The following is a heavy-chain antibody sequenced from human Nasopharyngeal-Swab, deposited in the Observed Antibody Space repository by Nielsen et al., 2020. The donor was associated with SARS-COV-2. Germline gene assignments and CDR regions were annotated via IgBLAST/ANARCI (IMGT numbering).Heavy chain of an antibody. D-gene: IGHD4-17*01. CDR1: GYTLTELS. CDR3: ATVYGDYPLSGLRY. V-gene: IGHV1-24*01. Sequence: ASVKVSCKVSGYTLTELSMHWVRQAPGKGLEWMGGFDPEDDETIYAQKFQGRDTMTEDTSTDTAYMELSSLRSEDTAVYYCATVYGDYPLSGLRYWGQGTLVTVSS. J-gene: IGHJ4*02. CDR2: FDPEDDET.